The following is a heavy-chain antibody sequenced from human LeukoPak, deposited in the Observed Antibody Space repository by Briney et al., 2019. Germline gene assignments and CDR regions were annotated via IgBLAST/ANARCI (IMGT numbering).Heavy chain of an antibody. CDR2: TYYRSKWYN. Sequence: SQTLSLTCAISGDSVSSNSAAWNWIRQSPSRGLEWLGRTYYRSKWYNDYAVSVKSRITINPDTSKNQFSLQLNSVTPEDTAVYYCARDREGRYYYDSSGYISGAFDIWGQGTMVTVSS. V-gene: IGHV6-1*01. J-gene: IGHJ3*02. D-gene: IGHD3-22*01. CDR3: ARDREGRYYYDSSGYISGAFDI. CDR1: GDSVSSNSAA.